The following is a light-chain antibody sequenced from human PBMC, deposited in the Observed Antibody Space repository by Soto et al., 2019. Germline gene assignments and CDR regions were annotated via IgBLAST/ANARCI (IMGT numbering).Light chain of an antibody. J-gene: IGLJ3*02. V-gene: IGLV1-47*01. CDR2: RNN. Sequence: QLVLTQPPSASGTPGQRVTISCSGSSSNIGSNYLYWYQQLPGTAPKLVIYRNNQRPSGVPDRFSGSKSGTSASLAISGLRSGDEADYYCAAWDDSLSGWVFGGGTKLTVL. CDR1: SSNIGSNY. CDR3: AAWDDSLSGWV.